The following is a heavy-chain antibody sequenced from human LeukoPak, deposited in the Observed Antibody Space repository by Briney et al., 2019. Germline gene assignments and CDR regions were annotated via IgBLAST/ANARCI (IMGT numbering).Heavy chain of an antibody. D-gene: IGHD2-15*01. Sequence: SETLSLTCAVYGGSFTGYYWNWIRQPPGKGLEWIGEIEHSGSTKYNPSLRSRVAISADTSKNQFSLKMSSVTAADTAVYYCARYCSGGSCYRNWFDPWGQGTLVTVSS. CDR2: IEHSGST. J-gene: IGHJ5*02. CDR1: GGSFTGYY. V-gene: IGHV4-34*01. CDR3: ARYCSGGSCYRNWFDP.